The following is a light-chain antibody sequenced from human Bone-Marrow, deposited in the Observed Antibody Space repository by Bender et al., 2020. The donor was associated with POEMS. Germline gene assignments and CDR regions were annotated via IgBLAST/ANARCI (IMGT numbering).Light chain of an antibody. J-gene: IGLJ3*02. CDR2: YHD. CDR1: SSNIGNHG. CDR3: SAWDDSLSGWV. Sequence: QSVVTQPPSLSEAPRQRVTIPCSGSSSNIGNHGVNWYQQLTGEAPKLLIYYHDLLTPGVSDRFSASKSGTSASLAISELQSEDEALYYCSAWDDSLSGWVFGGGTKLTVL. V-gene: IGLV1-36*01.